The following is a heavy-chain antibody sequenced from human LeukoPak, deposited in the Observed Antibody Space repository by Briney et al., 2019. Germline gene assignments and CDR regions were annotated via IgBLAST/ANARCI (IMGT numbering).Heavy chain of an antibody. CDR3: ARSPPYIGNYKYFFDY. Sequence: SETLSLTCTVSGYSISSGYYWGWIRQPPGKGLEWIGSIYHSGSTYYNPSLKSRVTISVDTSKNQFSLKLSSVTAADTAVYYCARSPPYIGNYKYFFDYWGQGMLVTVSS. CDR2: IYHSGST. J-gene: IGHJ4*02. V-gene: IGHV4-38-2*02. CDR1: GYSISSGYY. D-gene: IGHD1-26*01.